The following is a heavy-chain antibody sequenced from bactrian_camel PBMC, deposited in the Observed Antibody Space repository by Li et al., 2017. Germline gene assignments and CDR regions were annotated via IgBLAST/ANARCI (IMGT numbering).Heavy chain of an antibody. D-gene: IGHD6*01. V-gene: IGHV3S57*01. CDR1: GSTSCDHG. CDR2: IGIDRST. Sequence: HVQLVESGGGSVQAGKSLRLTCVASGSTSCDHGMSWWRQAPGKERELAASIGIDRSTMYADSVKGRFTISLDNAKTTVNLLMNSLKPEDTAMYYCAADSPWYSDTCRYQYMGQGTQVTVS. J-gene: IGHJ4*01.